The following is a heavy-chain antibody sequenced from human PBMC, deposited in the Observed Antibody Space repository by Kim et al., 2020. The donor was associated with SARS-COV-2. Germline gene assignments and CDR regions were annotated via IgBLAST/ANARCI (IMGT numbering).Heavy chain of an antibody. Sequence: SETLSLTCTVSGGSISSSSYYWGWIRQPPGKGLEWIGSIYYSGSTYYNPSLKSRDTISVDTSKNQFSLKLSSGTAADTAVYYCARQADAIFGVVSGGMDVGGQGTTVTVTS. V-gene: IGHV4-39*01. J-gene: IGHJ6*02. CDR1: GGSISSSSYY. CDR3: ARQADAIFGVVSGGMDV. CDR2: IYYSGST. D-gene: IGHD3-3*01.